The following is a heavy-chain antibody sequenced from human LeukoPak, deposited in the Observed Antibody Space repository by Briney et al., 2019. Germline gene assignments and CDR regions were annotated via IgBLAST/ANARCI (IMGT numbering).Heavy chain of an antibody. CDR3: ARGGRGYCTSSSCYFDY. CDR2: TYSRSTWYN. Sequence: SQTLSLTCAISGDSVSSNSAAWNWISQSPSRGLEWLGRTYSRSTWYNDYALSVKSRITINPDTSKNQFSLQLNSVTPEDTAVYYCARGGRGYCTSSSCYFDYWGQGTLVTVSS. CDR1: GDSVSSNSAA. V-gene: IGHV6-1*01. D-gene: IGHD2-2*01. J-gene: IGHJ4*02.